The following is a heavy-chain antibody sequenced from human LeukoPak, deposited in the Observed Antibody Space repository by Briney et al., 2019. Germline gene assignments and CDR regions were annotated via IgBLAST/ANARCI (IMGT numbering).Heavy chain of an antibody. CDR2: IYYSGST. CDR3: ARGLPGYSNGDDAFDI. Sequence: SETLSLTCTVSGGSISSYYWSWFRQPPGKGLEWIGYIYYSGSTNYNPSLKSRVTISVDTSRNQFSLKLSSVTAADTAVYYCARGLPGYSNGDDAFDIWGKGTMVTASS. CDR1: GGSISSYY. D-gene: IGHD6-19*01. V-gene: IGHV4-59*01. J-gene: IGHJ3*02.